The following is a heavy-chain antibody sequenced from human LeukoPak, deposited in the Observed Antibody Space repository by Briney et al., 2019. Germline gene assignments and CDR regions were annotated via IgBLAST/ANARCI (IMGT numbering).Heavy chain of an antibody. CDR3: ARESWGYCSSTSCYYFDY. J-gene: IGHJ4*02. CDR1: GVSISSYY. Sequence: SETLSLTCNVSGVSISSYYWSWIRQPAGKGLEWIGRIYTSGSTNYNPSLKSRVTISVDTSKNQFSLKLSSVTAADTAVYYCARESWGYCSSTSCYYFDYWGQGTLVTVSS. CDR2: IYTSGST. D-gene: IGHD2-2*01. V-gene: IGHV4-4*07.